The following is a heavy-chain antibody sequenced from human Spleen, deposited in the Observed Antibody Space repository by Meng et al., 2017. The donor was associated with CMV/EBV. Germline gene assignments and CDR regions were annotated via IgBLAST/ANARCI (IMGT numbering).Heavy chain of an antibody. Sequence: ASVKVSCKASGGTFSSYAISWVRQAPGQGLEWMGIINPSGGSTSYAQKFQGRVTMTRDTSTSTVYMELSSLRSEDTAVYYCARDYCSSTSCYSGRPDWFDPWGQGTLVTVSS. CDR1: GGTFSSYA. D-gene: IGHD2-2*01. CDR3: ARDYCSSTSCYSGRPDWFDP. CDR2: INPSGGST. J-gene: IGHJ5*02. V-gene: IGHV1-46*01.